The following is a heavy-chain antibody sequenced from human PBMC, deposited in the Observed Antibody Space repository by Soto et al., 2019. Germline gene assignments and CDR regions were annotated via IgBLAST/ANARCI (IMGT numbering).Heavy chain of an antibody. V-gene: IGHV6-1*01. CDR2: TYYRYKWYN. J-gene: IGHJ6*02. CDR1: GDSVSRNSAP. CDR3: TRVIFDWSPRDYYYAMDV. Sequence: PPHTLSLTCVISGDSVSRNSAPWNWIRQSQSKKLEWLGSTYYRYKWYNDYAVSVKSRITINPDTSKNQFSLQLNSVTPEDTAVYYCTRVIFDWSPRDYYYAMDVWGQGTTVTV. D-gene: IGHD3-9*01.